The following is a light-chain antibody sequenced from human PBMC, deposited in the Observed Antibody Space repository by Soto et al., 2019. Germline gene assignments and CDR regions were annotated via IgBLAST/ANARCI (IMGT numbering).Light chain of an antibody. Sequence: QSVLTQPPSVSGAPGQRVTISCTGSSSNIGAGYEVNWYQHLPGAAPKLLIYGNTNRPSGVPDRFSGSKSGTSASLAITGLQADDEADYYCQSYDSSLSALYVFGTGTKLTVL. CDR3: QSYDSSLSALYV. J-gene: IGLJ1*01. CDR2: GNT. V-gene: IGLV1-40*01. CDR1: SSNIGAGYE.